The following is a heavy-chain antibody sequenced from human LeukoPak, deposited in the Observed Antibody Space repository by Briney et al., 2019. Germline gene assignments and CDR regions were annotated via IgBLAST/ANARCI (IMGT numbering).Heavy chain of an antibody. Sequence: ASVKVSCKASGYTFSNYGISWVRQAPGQGLEWMGWSSPYNGKTNYAQKLQGRDTMTTDTSTSTAYMELRSLRSDDTAMYYCARGLLTFGGVIGGPQALEYFQHWGQGTLVTVSS. CDR2: SSPYNGKT. D-gene: IGHD3-16*02. CDR3: ARGLLTFGGVIGGPQALEYFQH. V-gene: IGHV1-18*01. J-gene: IGHJ1*01. CDR1: GYTFSNYG.